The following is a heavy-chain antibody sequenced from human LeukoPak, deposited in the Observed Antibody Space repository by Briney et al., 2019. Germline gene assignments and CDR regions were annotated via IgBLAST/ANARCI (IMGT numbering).Heavy chain of an antibody. V-gene: IGHV3-23*01. J-gene: IGHJ6*02. Sequence: GGSLRLSCVASGLSFRNYAMSWVRQAPGKGLEWVSAISGSGGSTYSADSVKGRFTISRDNSKNTLYLQMNSVRAEDTAVYYCAKALNEYYYYGMDVWGQGTTVTVSS. CDR2: ISGSGGST. CDR1: GLSFRNYA. CDR3: AKALNEYYYYGMDV. D-gene: IGHD3-9*01.